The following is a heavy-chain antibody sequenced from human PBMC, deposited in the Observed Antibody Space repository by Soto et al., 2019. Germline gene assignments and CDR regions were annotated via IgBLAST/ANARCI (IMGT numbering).Heavy chain of an antibody. D-gene: IGHD3-22*01. CDR2: IDWDDDK. V-gene: IGHV2-70*01. J-gene: IGHJ3*02. Sequence: PTLVNPTQTLTLTCTLSGFSLSTSGMCVSWIRQPPGKALEWLALIDWDDDKYYSTSLKTRLTISKDTSKNQVVLTMTNMDPVDTATYYCARIDSSGYYYGAFDIWGQGTMVTVSS. CDR3: ARIDSSGYYYGAFDI. CDR1: GFSLSTSGMC.